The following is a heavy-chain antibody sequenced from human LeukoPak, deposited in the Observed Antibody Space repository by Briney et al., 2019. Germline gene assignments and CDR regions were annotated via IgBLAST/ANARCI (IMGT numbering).Heavy chain of an antibody. Sequence: GGSLRPSCAASGFTVSSNCMYWVRQAPGKGLEWVSVIYSGGSTYYADSVKGRFTISRDNSKNTLYLQMNNLRAEDTAVYYCARGLYIAAAGENWFDPWGQGTLVTVSS. CDR2: IYSGGST. V-gene: IGHV3-53*01. CDR1: GFTVSSNC. J-gene: IGHJ5*02. CDR3: ARGLYIAAAGENWFDP. D-gene: IGHD6-13*01.